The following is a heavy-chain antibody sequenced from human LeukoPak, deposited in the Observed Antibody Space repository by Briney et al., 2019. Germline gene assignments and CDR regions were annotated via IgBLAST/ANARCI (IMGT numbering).Heavy chain of an antibody. CDR2: IYISGST. D-gene: IGHD1-1*01. V-gene: IGHV4-61*02. J-gene: IGHJ4*02. CDR1: GGSISSGSYY. Sequence: PSQTLSLTCTVSGGSISSGSYYWSWIRQPAGKGLEWIGRIYISGSTNYNPSLKSRVTMSVDTSKNQFSLKLSSVTAADTAVYYCARDRGTWNDDGFDYWGQGTLVTVSS. CDR3: ARDRGTWNDDGFDY.